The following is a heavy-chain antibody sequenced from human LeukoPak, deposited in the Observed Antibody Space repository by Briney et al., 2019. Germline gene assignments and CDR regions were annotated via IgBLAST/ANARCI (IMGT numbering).Heavy chain of an antibody. CDR2: IYTSGST. CDR1: GGSISSYY. D-gene: IGHD3-22*01. Sequence: SETLSLTRTVSGGSISSYYWSWIRQPPGKELEWIGYIYTSGSTNYNPSLKSRVTISVDTSKNQFSLKLSSVTAADTAVYYCARRGWSHDDSSGYYWFYFDYWGQGTLVTVSS. V-gene: IGHV4-4*09. CDR3: ARRGWSHDDSSGYYWFYFDY. J-gene: IGHJ4*02.